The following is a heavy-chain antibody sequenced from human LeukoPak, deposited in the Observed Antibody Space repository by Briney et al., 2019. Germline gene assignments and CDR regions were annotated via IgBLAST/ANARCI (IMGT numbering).Heavy chain of an antibody. CDR2: ISYDGSNK. CDR1: GFTFSSYA. D-gene: IGHD3-10*01. Sequence: GGSLRLSCAASGFTFSSYAMHWVRQAPGKGLEWVAVISYDGSNKYYADSVKGRFTISRDNSKNTLYLQMNSLRAEDTAVYYCARDHRGTMVRGLHDYWGRGTLVTVSS. V-gene: IGHV3-30-3*01. J-gene: IGHJ4*02. CDR3: ARDHRGTMVRGLHDY.